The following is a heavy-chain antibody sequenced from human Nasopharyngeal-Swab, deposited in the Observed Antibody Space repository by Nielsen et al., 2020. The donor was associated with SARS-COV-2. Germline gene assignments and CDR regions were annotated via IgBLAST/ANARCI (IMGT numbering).Heavy chain of an antibody. J-gene: IGHJ6*02. CDR3: ARDAAGYCSSTGCYAGTGMDV. CDR2: IYDSGST. D-gene: IGHD2-2*01. V-gene: IGHV4-30-4*01. Sequence: WIRQPPGKGLEWIGYIYDSGSTYYNPALKSRVTISVDTSKNQFSLKLSSVTATDTAVYYCARDAAGYCSSTGCYAGTGMDVWGQGTTVTVSS.